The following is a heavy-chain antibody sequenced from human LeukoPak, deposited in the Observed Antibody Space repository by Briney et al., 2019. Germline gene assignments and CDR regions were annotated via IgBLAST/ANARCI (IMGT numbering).Heavy chain of an antibody. V-gene: IGHV3-30*18. CDR1: GFTFSSYG. D-gene: IGHD5-18*01. J-gene: IGHJ3*02. Sequence: GGSLRLSCAASGFTFSSYGMHGVRQAPGKGLEGVAVISYDGSNKYYADSVKGRFTISRDNSKNTLYLQMNSLRAEDTAVYYCAKVLGGYSYGYDAFDIWGQGTMVTVSS. CDR3: AKVLGGYSYGYDAFDI. CDR2: ISYDGSNK.